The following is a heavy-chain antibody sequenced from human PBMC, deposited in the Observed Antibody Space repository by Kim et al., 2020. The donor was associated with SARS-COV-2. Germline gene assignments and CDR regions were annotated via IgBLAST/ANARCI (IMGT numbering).Heavy chain of an antibody. J-gene: IGHJ4*02. CDR3: ARQIGYCSSTSCYRGVVDY. Sequence: SETLSLTCTVSGGSISSSSYYWGWIRQPPGKGLEWIGSIYYSRSTYYNPSLKSRVTISVDTSKNQFSLKLSSVTAADTAVYYCARQIGYCSSTSCYRGVVDYWGQGTLVTVSS. CDR1: GGSISSSSYY. CDR2: IYYSRST. D-gene: IGHD2-2*02. V-gene: IGHV4-39*01.